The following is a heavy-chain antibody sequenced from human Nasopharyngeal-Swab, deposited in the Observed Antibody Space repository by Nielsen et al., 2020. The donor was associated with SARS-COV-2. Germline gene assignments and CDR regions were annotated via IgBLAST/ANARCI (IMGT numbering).Heavy chain of an antibody. CDR1: GFTFDDYA. CDR3: AKDIVRGVMDAFDI. J-gene: IGHJ3*02. CDR2: ISWNSGSI. V-gene: IGHV3-9*01. Sequence: GGSLRLPCAASGFTFDDYAMHWVRHAPGKGLEWVSGISWNSGSIGYADSVKGRFTISRDNAKNSLYLQMNSLRAEDTALYYCAKDIVRGVMDAFDIWGQGTMVTVSS. D-gene: IGHD3-10*02.